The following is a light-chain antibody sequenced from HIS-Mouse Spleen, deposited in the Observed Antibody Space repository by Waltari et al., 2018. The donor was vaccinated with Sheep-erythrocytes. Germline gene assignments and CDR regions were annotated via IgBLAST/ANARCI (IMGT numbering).Light chain of an antibody. Sequence: QSALTQPPSASGSPGQSVTISCTGTSSDVGGYNYVSWYQQHPGKAPKLIIYEVSNPPSGVPDRFSGSKSGNTASLTVSGLQAEDEADYYCSSYAGSNNYVFGTGTKVTVL. CDR1: SSDVGGYNY. CDR3: SSYAGSNNYV. J-gene: IGLJ1*01. V-gene: IGLV2-8*01. CDR2: EVS.